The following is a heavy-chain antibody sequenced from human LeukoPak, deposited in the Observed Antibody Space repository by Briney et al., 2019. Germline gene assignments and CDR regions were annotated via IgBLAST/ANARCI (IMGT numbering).Heavy chain of an antibody. V-gene: IGHV1-46*01. CDR1: GYTFTSYY. D-gene: IGHD1-26*01. CDR2: INPSGGST. Sequence: ASVKVSCKASGYTFTSYYMHWVRQAPGQGLEWMGIINPSGGSTSYAQKFQGRLTMNRDTSTSTVYMELSSLRSEDTAAYYCARIISSYKIFDYWGQGTLVTVSS. J-gene: IGHJ4*02. CDR3: ARIISSYKIFDY.